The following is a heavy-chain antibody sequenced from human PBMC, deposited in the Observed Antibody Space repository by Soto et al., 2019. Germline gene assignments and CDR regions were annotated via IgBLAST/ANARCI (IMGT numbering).Heavy chain of an antibody. V-gene: IGHV5-51*01. CDR1: GYSFTSYW. Sequence: PGESLKISCKGSGYSFTSYWIGWVRQMPGKGLEWMGIIYPGDSDTRYSPSFQGQVTISADKSISTAYLKWSSLKASDTAMYYCGVGFRSLGYYMDVWGKGTTVTVSS. CDR2: IYPGDSDT. D-gene: IGHD3-10*01. CDR3: GVGFRSLGYYMDV. J-gene: IGHJ6*03.